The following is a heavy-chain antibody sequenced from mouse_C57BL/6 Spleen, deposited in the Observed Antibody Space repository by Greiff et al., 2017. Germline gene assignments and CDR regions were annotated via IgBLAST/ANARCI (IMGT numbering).Heavy chain of an antibody. D-gene: IGHD1-1*01. CDR3: ARTLYYYGSSHWYFDV. CDR2: INPSTGGT. J-gene: IGHJ1*03. Sequence: SGPELVKPGASVKISCKASGYSFTGYYMNWVKQSPEKSLEWIGEINPSTGGTTYNQKFKAKATLTVDKSSSTAYMQLKSLTSEDSAVYYCARTLYYYGSSHWYFDVWGTGTTVTVSS. CDR1: GYSFTGYY. V-gene: IGHV1-42*01.